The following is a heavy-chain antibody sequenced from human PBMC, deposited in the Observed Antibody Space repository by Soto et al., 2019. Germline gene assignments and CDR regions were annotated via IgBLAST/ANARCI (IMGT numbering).Heavy chain of an antibody. CDR1: GFTFSDYY. J-gene: IGHJ4*02. CDR3: ARGGPQITMVRSPFDY. V-gene: IGHV3-11*01. CDR2: ISSSGSTI. Sequence: QVQLVESGGGLVKPGGSLRLSCAAAGFTFSDYYMSWIRQAPGKGLEWVSYISSSGSTIYYADSVKGRFTIARDNAKNSLYVQMNSLRAENTAVYYCARGGPQITMVRSPFDYWGQGTLVTVSS. D-gene: IGHD3-10*01.